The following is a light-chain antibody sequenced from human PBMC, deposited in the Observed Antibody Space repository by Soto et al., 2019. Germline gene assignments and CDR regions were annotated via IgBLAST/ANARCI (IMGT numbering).Light chain of an antibody. Sequence: EIVLTQSPATLSLSPGERATLSCRASHSVSTSLAWYQQKPGQAPRLLIYDASNRATGVPARFSGSGSGTDFTLTISSLEPEDSAIYYCQDRSNWPLFTFGGGTKVDIK. V-gene: IGKV3-11*01. CDR3: QDRSNWPLFT. CDR1: HSVSTS. J-gene: IGKJ4*01. CDR2: DAS.